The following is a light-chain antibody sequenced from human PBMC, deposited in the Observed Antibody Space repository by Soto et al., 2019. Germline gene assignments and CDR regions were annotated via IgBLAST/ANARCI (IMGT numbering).Light chain of an antibody. CDR3: QQYYTTPSIT. V-gene: IGKV4-1*01. Sequence: DIVLTQSPVSLAVSLGERATITCKSSQSILYSSTNRNYLAWYQQKPGQPPKLVISWASTRESGVPDRFSGSGPGTDFTLPINSLQAEDVAVYYCQQYYTTPSITFGQGTRRGIK. CDR2: WAS. J-gene: IGKJ5*01. CDR1: QSILYSSTNRNY.